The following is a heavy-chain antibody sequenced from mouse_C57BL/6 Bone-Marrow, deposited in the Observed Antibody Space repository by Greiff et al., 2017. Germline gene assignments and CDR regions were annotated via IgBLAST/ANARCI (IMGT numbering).Heavy chain of an antibody. CDR2: IYWDDDK. D-gene: IGHD1-1*01. CDR1: GFSLSTSGMG. CDR3: ARRTVPYAMDY. Sequence: QVTLKESGPGILQSSQTLSLTCSFSGFSLSTSGMGVSWIRQPSGKGLEWLAHIYWDDDKRYNPSLKSRLTISKDTSRNQVFLKITSVDTADTATYYCARRTVPYAMDYWGQGTSVTVSS. J-gene: IGHJ4*01. V-gene: IGHV8-12*01.